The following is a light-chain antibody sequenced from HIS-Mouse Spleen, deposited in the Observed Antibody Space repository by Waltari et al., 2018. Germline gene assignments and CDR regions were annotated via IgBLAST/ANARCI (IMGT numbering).Light chain of an antibody. V-gene: IGLV2-8*01. CDR2: EVS. Sequence: QSALTQPPSASGSPGQSVTISCTGTSSDVGGYNYVSWYQQHPGKAPQLMIYEVSNRPSGVPDRFSGSKSGNTASLTVSGLQAEDEADYYCSSYAGSNNYVFGTGTKVTVL. CDR1: SSDVGGYNY. J-gene: IGLJ1*01. CDR3: SSYAGSNNYV.